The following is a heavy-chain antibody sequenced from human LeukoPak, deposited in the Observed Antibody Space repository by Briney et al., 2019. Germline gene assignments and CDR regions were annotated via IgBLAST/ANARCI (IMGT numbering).Heavy chain of an antibody. CDR3: ARTYYYDTSGDRDY. CDR2: IKRDGSEK. V-gene: IGHV3-7*01. D-gene: IGHD3-22*01. Sequence: GGSLRLSCAASGFTFSSYWMSWVRQAPGKGLEWVANIKRDGSEKYYVDSVKGRFTISRDNAKNSLYLQMNSLRAEDTAVYYCARTYYYDTSGDRDYWGQGTLVTVSS. J-gene: IGHJ4*02. CDR1: GFTFSSYW.